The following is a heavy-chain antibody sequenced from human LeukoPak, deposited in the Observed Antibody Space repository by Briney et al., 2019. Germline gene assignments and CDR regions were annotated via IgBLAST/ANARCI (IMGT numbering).Heavy chain of an antibody. D-gene: IGHD7-27*01. J-gene: IGHJ4*02. CDR1: GYTFTSYY. CDR3: ARDFSVNWDFDY. Sequence: GPVKVSCKASGYTFTSYYMHWVRQAPGQGLEWMGIINPSGGSTSYAQKFQGRVTMTRDTSTSTVYMELSSLRSEDTAVYYCARDFSVNWDFDYWGQGTLVTVSS. V-gene: IGHV1-46*01. CDR2: INPSGGST.